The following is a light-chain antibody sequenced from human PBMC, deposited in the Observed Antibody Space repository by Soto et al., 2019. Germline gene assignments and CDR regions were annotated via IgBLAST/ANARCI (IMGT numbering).Light chain of an antibody. Sequence: DIQMTQSPSTLSASVGDRVTSTCRASQSISSSLAWYQQKPGKAPELLIYDASSLESGVPSGFSGGGSGTEFTLTISSLQPDDFATYYCQQYNSYSGTCGKGTQVESK. CDR1: QSISSS. CDR2: DAS. CDR3: QQYNSYSGT. J-gene: IGKJ1*01. V-gene: IGKV1-5*01.